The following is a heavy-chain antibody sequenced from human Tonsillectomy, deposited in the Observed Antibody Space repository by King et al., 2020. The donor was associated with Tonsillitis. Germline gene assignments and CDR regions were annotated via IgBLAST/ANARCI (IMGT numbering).Heavy chain of an antibody. CDR3: AGYVSGSFDY. CDR2: MYYSGTP. CDR1: GGSTRSSDHY. J-gene: IGHJ4*02. Sequence: LQLQESGPGVVKPSETLSLTCTVSGGSTRSSDHYWAWIRQPPGKGLEWLGYMYYSGTPFYNPSLKSRITISGGTSENRFSLKLSSVTAADTAVYFCAGYVSGSFDYWGQGALVTVSS. D-gene: IGHD1-26*01. V-gene: IGHV4-39*01.